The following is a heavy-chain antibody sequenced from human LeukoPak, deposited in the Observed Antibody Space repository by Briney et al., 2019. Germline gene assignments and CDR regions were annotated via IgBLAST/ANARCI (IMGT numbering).Heavy chain of an antibody. V-gene: IGHV3-7*03. CDR2: IKQDGSEK. Sequence: GGSLRLSCAASGFTFSLYWMNWVRRAPGKGLEWVANIKQDGSEKNYVDSVKGRFTISRDNAKNSLYLQMNNLRVEDTAMYYCAGGTGFIIKDWGQGNPGHRLL. CDR1: GFTFSLYW. J-gene: IGHJ4*02. CDR3: AGGTGFIIKD. D-gene: IGHD3-9*01.